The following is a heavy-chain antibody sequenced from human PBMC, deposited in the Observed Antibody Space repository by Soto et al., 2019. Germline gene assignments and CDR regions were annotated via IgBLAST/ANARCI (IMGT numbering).Heavy chain of an antibody. CDR2: IYWDGDK. Sequence: QITLKESGPTLVKPTQTLTLTCTCSGFSLTTDGVGVGWFRQAPGKALEWLTIIYWDGDKRYSPSLKNRLTVTRDTSTNPVVLVMTNLAPVETATYYCANRRYRSGSYSGRPLDHWGPGTLVTV. CDR1: GFSLTTDGVG. J-gene: IGHJ4*02. V-gene: IGHV2-5*02. D-gene: IGHD3-10*01. CDR3: ANRRYRSGSYSGRPLDH.